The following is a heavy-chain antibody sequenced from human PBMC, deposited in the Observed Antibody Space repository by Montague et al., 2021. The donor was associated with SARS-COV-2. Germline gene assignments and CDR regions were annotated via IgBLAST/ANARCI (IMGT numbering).Heavy chain of an antibody. CDR2: NSDSGSS. V-gene: IGHV4-59*02. J-gene: IGHJ6*02. CDR1: GGSVGGYF. D-gene: IGHD3-3*01. CDR3: AREYRLQYLEWKGTRYDYYGMDI. Sequence: SETLSLTCTVSGGSVGGYFWSWIRQPPGKGLEWIGFNSDSGSSNYNPSLRSRVAISIDTANNRFSLNLGSVTAADTAVYYCAREYRLQYLEWKGTRYDYYGMDIWGQGTTVTVSS.